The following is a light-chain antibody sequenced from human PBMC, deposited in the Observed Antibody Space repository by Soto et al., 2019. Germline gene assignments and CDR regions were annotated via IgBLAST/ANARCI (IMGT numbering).Light chain of an antibody. J-gene: IGKJ2*01. CDR3: QQRSNCYT. CDR2: DAS. Sequence: EIVLTQSPATLSLSPGERATLSCRASQSVSSYLAWYQQKPDQAPRLLIYDASSRATGIPDRFSGSGSGTDFTLLISSLEPEDFAVYYCQQRSNCYTFGQGTKLDI. V-gene: IGKV3-11*01. CDR1: QSVSSY.